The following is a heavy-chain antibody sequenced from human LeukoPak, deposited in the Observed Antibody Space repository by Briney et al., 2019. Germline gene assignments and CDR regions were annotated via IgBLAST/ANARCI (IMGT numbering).Heavy chain of an antibody. D-gene: IGHD1-26*01. Sequence: PSETLSLTCTVPGGSIRSRSYYWGWIRQPPGKGLEWIGTIYYSGSTYYNPSLKSRVTISVDTSKNQFSLRLSSVTAADTALYYCARHGISGGKFAENDYWGQGTLVTVSS. J-gene: IGHJ4*02. CDR2: IYYSGST. CDR3: ARHGISGGKFAENDY. CDR1: GGSIRSRSYY. V-gene: IGHV4-39*01.